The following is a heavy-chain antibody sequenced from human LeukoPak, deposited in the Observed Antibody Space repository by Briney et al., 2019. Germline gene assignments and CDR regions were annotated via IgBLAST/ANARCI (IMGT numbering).Heavy chain of an antibody. D-gene: IGHD4/OR15-4a*01. CDR3: ARDLRANSEVSGY. CDR2: INPSGGST. J-gene: IGHJ4*02. Sequence: ASVKVSCKASGYTLTSYYMHWVRQAPGQGLERLGIINPSGGSTSYARKFQGRVTMTRDMSTSTVYMELSSLRSEDTAVYYCARDLRANSEVSGYWGQGTLVTVSS. V-gene: IGHV1-46*01. CDR1: GYTLTSYY.